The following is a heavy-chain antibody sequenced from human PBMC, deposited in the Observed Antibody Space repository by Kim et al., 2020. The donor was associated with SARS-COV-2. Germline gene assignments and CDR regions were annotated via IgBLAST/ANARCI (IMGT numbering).Heavy chain of an antibody. CDR2: NK. D-gene: IGHD3-10*01. CDR3: ARDRADTFDY. J-gene: IGHJ4*02. V-gene: IGHV3-30-3*01. Sequence: NKYYADSVKGRFTISRDNSKNTLYLQMNSLRAEDTAVYYCARDRADTFDYWGQGTLVTVSS.